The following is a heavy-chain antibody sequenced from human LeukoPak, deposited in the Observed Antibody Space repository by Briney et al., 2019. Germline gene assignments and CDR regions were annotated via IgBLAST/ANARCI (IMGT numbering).Heavy chain of an antibody. V-gene: IGHV3-30*18. Sequence: GGSLRLSCAASGFTFSSYGMHWVRQAPGKGLEWVAVISYDGSNKYYADSVKGRFTISRDNSKNTLYLQMNSLRAEDTAVYYCAKGGLWFGNLLVPLWGQGTLVTVSS. J-gene: IGHJ4*02. CDR2: ISYDGSNK. CDR3: AKGGLWFGNLLVPL. D-gene: IGHD3-10*01. CDR1: GFTFSSYG.